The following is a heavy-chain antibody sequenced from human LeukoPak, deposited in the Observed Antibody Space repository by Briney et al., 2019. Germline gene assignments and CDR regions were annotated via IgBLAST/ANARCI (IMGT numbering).Heavy chain of an antibody. J-gene: IGHJ4*02. D-gene: IGHD2-15*01. V-gene: IGHV6-1*01. CDR2: TYYRSKRYN. Sequence: SQTLSLTCAISGDSVSSNSAAWSWIRQSQSRGLEWLGRTYYRSKRYNDYAVCVKSRITINPDTSGNQFSLQLNSVTPEDTAVYFCAREGDSGGHNYWGQGTLVTVSS. CDR1: GDSVSSNSAA. CDR3: AREGDSGGHNY.